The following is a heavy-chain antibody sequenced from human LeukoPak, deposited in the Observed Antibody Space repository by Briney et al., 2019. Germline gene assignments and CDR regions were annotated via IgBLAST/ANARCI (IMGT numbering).Heavy chain of an antibody. CDR3: ARDQSWSFDY. CDR2: ISGSGGST. D-gene: IGHD3-10*01. Sequence: GGSLRLSCAASGFTFSSYAMSWVRQAPGKGLEWVSAISGSGGSTYYADSVKGRFTISRDNSKNTLYLQMNSLRPDDTAIYYCARDQSWSFDYWGQGTLVTVSS. V-gene: IGHV3-23*01. J-gene: IGHJ4*02. CDR1: GFTFSSYA.